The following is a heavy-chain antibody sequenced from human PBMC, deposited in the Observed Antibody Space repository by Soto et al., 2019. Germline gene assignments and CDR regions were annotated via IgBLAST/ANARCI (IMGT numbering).Heavy chain of an antibody. Sequence: QVQLQQSGPGLVKPSQTLSVTCGISGDSVSSNSAAWNWLRQSPSRGLEWLGRTYYRSKWYNDYAVSVESRITINPDTSKSHFSLQLNFVTPEDTAVYFCARGEQYSGRIFDYWGQGTLVTVSS. CDR3: ARGEQYSGRIFDY. J-gene: IGHJ4*02. V-gene: IGHV6-1*01. D-gene: IGHD1-26*01. CDR1: GDSVSSNSAA. CDR2: TYYRSKWYN.